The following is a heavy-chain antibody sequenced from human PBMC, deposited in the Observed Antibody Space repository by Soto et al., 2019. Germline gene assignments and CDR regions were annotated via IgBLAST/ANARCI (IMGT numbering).Heavy chain of an antibody. Sequence: QVQLQESGPGLVKPSQTLSLTCTVSGGSISSGGYYWSWIRQDPGKGLEWIGHIYYSGSTYYNPSLMCRVTISVDTSKNQFSLELSSVTAADTALYYWARARGSAGGWFDPWGQGTLVTVSS. CDR3: ARARGSAGGWFDP. CDR1: GGSISSGGYY. J-gene: IGHJ5*02. D-gene: IGHD1-26*01. CDR2: IYYSGST. V-gene: IGHV4-31*03.